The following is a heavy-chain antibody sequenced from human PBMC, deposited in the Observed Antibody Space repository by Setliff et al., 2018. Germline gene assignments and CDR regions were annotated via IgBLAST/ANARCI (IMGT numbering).Heavy chain of an antibody. V-gene: IGHV1-46*01. CDR1: GFTLTNYA. CDR2: INPSGDST. J-gene: IGHJ6*02. CDR3: ARTRGLNV. Sequence: ASVKVSCKASGFTLTNYAIHWVRQAPGQGLEWMGIINPSGDSTSYAQKFQGRVTMTRDTSTSTVYMELSSLRSEDTAVYYCARTRGLNVWGQGTTVTVSS.